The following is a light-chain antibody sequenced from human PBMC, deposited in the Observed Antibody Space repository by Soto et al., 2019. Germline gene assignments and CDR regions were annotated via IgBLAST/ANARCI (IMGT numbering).Light chain of an antibody. J-gene: IGLJ3*02. CDR1: SGHSSYI. CDR2: LEGSGSY. V-gene: IGLV4-60*02. Sequence: QSVLTQSSSASASLGSSVKLTCTLSSGHSSYIIAWHQQQPGKAPRYLMKLEGSGSYNKGSGVPDRFAGSSSGADRYLTISCLQYEDNADYYGEPWDSNTHWVFGGGTKLAVL. CDR3: EPWDSNTHWV.